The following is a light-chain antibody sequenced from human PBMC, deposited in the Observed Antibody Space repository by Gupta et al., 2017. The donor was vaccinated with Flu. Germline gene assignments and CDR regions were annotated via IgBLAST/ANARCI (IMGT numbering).Light chain of an antibody. CDR1: QDIGND. Sequence: PSSLSASVGDRVTITCRASQDIGNDLGWYQQKSGKAPKRLIYAASSLPSGVPSRFSGSGSGTEFTLTINSLQPEDFATYYCLQHNSYPLTFGHGTRLEIK. V-gene: IGKV1-17*01. J-gene: IGKJ5*01. CDR2: AAS. CDR3: LQHNSYPLT.